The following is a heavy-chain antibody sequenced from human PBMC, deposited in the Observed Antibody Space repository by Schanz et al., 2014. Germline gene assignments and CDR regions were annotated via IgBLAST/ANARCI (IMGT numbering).Heavy chain of an antibody. CDR1: GFTFSSYA. CDR2: ISGSGGST. CDR3: VSQTGSPNY. J-gene: IGHJ4*02. V-gene: IGHV3-23*04. Sequence: EVQLVESGGGLVQPGGSLRLSCAASGFTFSSYAMSWVRQAPGKGLEWVSAISGSGGSTYYADSAKGRFTISRDNAKRSLFLQMNSLRVEDTAVYFCVSQTGSPNYWGQGTLVTVSS. D-gene: IGHD6-13*01.